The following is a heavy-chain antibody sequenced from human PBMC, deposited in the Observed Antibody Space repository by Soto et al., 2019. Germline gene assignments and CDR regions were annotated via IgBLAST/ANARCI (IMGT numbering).Heavy chain of an antibody. CDR1: GFTFSSYA. J-gene: IGHJ3*02. CDR2: ISYDGSNK. CDR3: ARVVYDYVWGSRDAFDI. Sequence: GGSLRLSCVASGFTFSSYAMHWVRQAPGKGLEWVAVISYDGSNKYYADSVKGRFTISRDNSKNTLYLQMNSLRAEDTAVYYCARVVYDYVWGSRDAFDIWGQGTMVTVSS. D-gene: IGHD3-16*01. V-gene: IGHV3-30-3*01.